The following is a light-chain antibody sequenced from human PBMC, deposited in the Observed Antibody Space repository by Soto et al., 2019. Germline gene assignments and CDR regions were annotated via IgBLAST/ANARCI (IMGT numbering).Light chain of an antibody. Sequence: QSALTQPDSVSGSPGQSITISCTGTSSDIGTYDFVSWYQQVPGTAPKAMIYEVSSRPSGVSHRFSGSKSGNTASLTISGLQAEDEADYYCSAYTTSISFLVFGGGTKLTVL. CDR2: EVS. CDR3: SAYTTSISFLV. J-gene: IGLJ2*01. CDR1: SSDIGTYDF. V-gene: IGLV2-14*01.